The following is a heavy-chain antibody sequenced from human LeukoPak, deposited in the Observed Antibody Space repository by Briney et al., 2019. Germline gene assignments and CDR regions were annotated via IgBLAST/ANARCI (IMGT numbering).Heavy chain of an antibody. CDR2: ISTRGSNT. Sequence: GGSLRLSCAASGFTFSNYAMSWVRQAPGKGLEWVSTISTRGSNTYYADSVKGRFTISRDNSKSTLYLQMNSLRADDTAVYYCAKLPYGSVDYWGQGTLVTVSS. J-gene: IGHJ4*01. CDR3: AKLPYGSVDY. V-gene: IGHV3-23*01. D-gene: IGHD3-10*01. CDR1: GFTFSNYA.